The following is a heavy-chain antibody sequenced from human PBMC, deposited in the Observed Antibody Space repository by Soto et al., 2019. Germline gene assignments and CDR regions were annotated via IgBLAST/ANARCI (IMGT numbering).Heavy chain of an antibody. V-gene: IGHV1-69*12. D-gene: IGHD5-12*01. J-gene: IGHJ4*02. CDR3: ARDRLTWLQFDY. Sequence: QVQLVQSGAEVKKPGSSVKVSCKASGGTFSSYAISWVRQAPGQGLEWMGGIIPIFGTANYAQKFQGRVTITADEYTSTASMELSSLRSEDTAVYYCARDRLTWLQFDYWGQGTLVTVSS. CDR2: IIPIFGTA. CDR1: GGTFSSYA.